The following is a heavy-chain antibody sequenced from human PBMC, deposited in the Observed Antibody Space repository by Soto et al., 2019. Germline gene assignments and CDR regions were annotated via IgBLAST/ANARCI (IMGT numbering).Heavy chain of an antibody. D-gene: IGHD6-13*01. CDR3: ARTPTARNNSDWYGGF. CDR2: TYRGGST. Sequence: GWSLRLSCAASGFTVSTNYMSWVRHAPGKGLECVSVTYRGGSTYYSDFVEGGSAKSRDISKKTLSFDMNSLRAEDTTVYYCARTPTARNNSDWYGGFWGQGALVTVSS. V-gene: IGHV3-53*01. J-gene: IGHJ4*02. CDR1: GFTVSTNY.